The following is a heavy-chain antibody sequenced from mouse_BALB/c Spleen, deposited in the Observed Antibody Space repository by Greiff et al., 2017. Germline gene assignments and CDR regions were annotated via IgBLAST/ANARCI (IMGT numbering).Heavy chain of an antibody. CDR2: IDPENGDT. CDR3: NALYYRYGEYFDY. Sequence: EVQLQQSGAELVRSGASVKLSCTASGFNIKDYYMHWVKQRPEQGLEWIGWIDPENGDTEYAPKFQGKATMTADTSSNTAYLQLSSLTSEDTAVYYCNALYYRYGEYFDYWGQGTTLTVSS. CDR1: GFNIKDYY. J-gene: IGHJ2*01. D-gene: IGHD2-14*01. V-gene: IGHV14-4*02.